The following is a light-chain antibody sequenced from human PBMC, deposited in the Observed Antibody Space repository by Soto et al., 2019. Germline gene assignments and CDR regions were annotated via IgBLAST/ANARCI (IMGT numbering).Light chain of an antibody. J-gene: IGLJ1*01. CDR3: TSYTDRKNLV. CDR2: EVT. V-gene: IGLV2-14*01. CDR1: SSDVGAYNY. Sequence: QSALTQPASVSGSLGQSITISCTGTSSDVGAYNYVSWYQQHPDKAPKLLIFEVTNRPSGVSGRFSGSKSGITASLSISGLQPEDEADYYCTSYTDRKNLVFGTGTKLTVL.